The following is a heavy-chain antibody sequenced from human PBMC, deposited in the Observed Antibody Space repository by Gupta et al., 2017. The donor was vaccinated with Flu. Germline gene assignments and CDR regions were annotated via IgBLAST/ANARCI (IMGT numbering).Heavy chain of an antibody. Sequence: QVQLQQWRAGLVKPSETLSLTCAVYGGSFSRYYWSWIRQPPGKGVEWIGEINHSGSTNYNPSLKSRVTISVDTSKNQFSLKLSSVTAADTAVYYCASYRANYYGSGSYYRLHPYYFDYWGQGTLVTVSS. CDR2: INHSGST. J-gene: IGHJ4*02. CDR1: GGSFSRYY. V-gene: IGHV4-34*01. D-gene: IGHD3-10*01. CDR3: ASYRANYYGSGSYYRLHPYYFDY.